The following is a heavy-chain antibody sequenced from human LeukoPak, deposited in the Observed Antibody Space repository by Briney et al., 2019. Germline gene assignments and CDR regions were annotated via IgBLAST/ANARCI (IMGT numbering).Heavy chain of an antibody. CDR3: AKGGGYNYGWFDY. D-gene: IGHD5-18*01. CDR2: ISGSGGST. CDR1: GFTCSSYA. J-gene: IGHJ4*02. Sequence: PGGSLRLSCAASGFTCSSYAMSWVRQAPGKGLEWVSAISGSGGSTYYADSVKGRFTISRGNSKKTLYLQMNSLRADDTAVYYCAKGGGYNYGWFDYWGQGTLVTVSS. V-gene: IGHV3-23*01.